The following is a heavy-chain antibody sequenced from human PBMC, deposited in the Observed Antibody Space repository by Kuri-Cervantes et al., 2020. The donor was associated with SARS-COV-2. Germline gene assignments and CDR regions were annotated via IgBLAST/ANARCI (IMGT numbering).Heavy chain of an antibody. Sequence: KVSCKGSGFLFTTYWIGWVRQVPGEGLEWMGIIYPGDSDTRYSPSFQGQVTISADNSITTAYLQWSSLKASDTGIYYCARGGMAAAAATAFFQHWGQGTLVTVSS. CDR1: GFLFTTYW. CDR3: ARGGMAAAAATAFFQH. J-gene: IGHJ1*01. V-gene: IGHV5-51*01. CDR2: IYPGDSDT. D-gene: IGHD6-13*01.